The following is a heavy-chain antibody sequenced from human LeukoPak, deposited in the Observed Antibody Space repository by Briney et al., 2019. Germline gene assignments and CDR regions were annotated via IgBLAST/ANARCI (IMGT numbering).Heavy chain of an antibody. V-gene: IGHV4-4*02. Sequence: MPSETLSLTCAVSGGSISSSNWWIWARHPPGKGLEWIVEIYHSGSTNYNPSLKSRVTISVDKYKNQFSLKLSSVTAADTAVYYCARGVVVAATHYMDVWGKGTTVTVSS. CDR3: ARGVVVAATHYMDV. CDR2: IYHSGST. D-gene: IGHD2-15*01. CDR1: GGSISSSNW. J-gene: IGHJ6*03.